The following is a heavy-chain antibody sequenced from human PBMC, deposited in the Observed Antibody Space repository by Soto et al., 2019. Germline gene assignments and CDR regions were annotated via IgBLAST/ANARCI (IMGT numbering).Heavy chain of an antibody. D-gene: IGHD6-19*01. CDR1: GFTFSSYA. CDR2: ISGSGGNI. CDR3: AKPASGWYPKLMNGMDV. V-gene: IGHV3-23*01. J-gene: IGHJ6*02. Sequence: PGGSLRLSCVVSGFTFSSYAMSWVRQAPGKGLEWVSSISGSGGNIYYADSVKGRFTISRDNSKNRLHLQMNSLRAEDTAVYYCAKPASGWYPKLMNGMDVWGQGTTXTVSS.